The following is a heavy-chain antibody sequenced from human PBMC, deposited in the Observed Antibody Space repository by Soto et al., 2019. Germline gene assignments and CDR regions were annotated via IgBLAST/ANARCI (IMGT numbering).Heavy chain of an antibody. CDR3: ARDNNGRGSSWPFDY. J-gene: IGHJ4*02. Sequence: QVQLVQSGAEVKKPGASVKVSCKASGYTFTSYGISWVRQAPGQGLEWMGWISAYNGNTNYAQKLQGRVTMTTDTSTSTAYMELRSLRSNDTAVYYCARDNNGRGSSWPFDYWGQGTLVTVSS. CDR2: ISAYNGNT. V-gene: IGHV1-18*04. CDR1: GYTFTSYG. D-gene: IGHD6-13*01.